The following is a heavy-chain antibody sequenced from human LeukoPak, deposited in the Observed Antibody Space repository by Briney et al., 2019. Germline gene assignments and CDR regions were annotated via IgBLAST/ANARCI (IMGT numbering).Heavy chain of an antibody. CDR3: AKAGYSYGFYYYYMDV. Sequence: PGGSLRLSCAASGFTFSSYGMSWVRQAPGKGLEWVSAISGSGGSTYYAVSVKGRFTISRDNSKNTLYLQMNSLRAEDTAVYYCAKAGYSYGFYYYYMDVWGKGTTVTVSS. J-gene: IGHJ6*03. V-gene: IGHV3-23*01. CDR1: GFTFSSYG. D-gene: IGHD5-18*01. CDR2: ISGSGGST.